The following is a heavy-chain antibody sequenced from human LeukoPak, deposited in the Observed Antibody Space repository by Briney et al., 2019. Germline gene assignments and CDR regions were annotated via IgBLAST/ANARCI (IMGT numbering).Heavy chain of an antibody. J-gene: IGHJ5*02. V-gene: IGHV4-4*07. CDR1: GGSISSYY. CDR2: IYTSGST. D-gene: IGHD3-9*01. CDR3: ARRGRPSQYHRYFGWLFPGNWFDP. Sequence: SETLSLTCTVSGGSISSYYWSWIRQPAGKGLEWIGRIYTSGSTNYNPSLKSRVTMSVDTSKNQFSLKLSSVTAADTAVYYCARRGRPSQYHRYFGWLFPGNWFDPWGQGTLVTVSS.